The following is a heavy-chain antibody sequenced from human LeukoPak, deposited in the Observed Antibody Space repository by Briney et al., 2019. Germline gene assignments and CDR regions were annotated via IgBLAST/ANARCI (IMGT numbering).Heavy chain of an antibody. Sequence: ASVKVSCKASGYTFTSYDINWVRQATGQGLEWMGWMNPNSGNTGYAQKFQGRVTMTRNTSISTAYMELSSLRSEDTAVYYCARETPGEIAVAANGYFDYWGQGTLLTVSS. D-gene: IGHD6-19*01. V-gene: IGHV1-8*01. CDR3: ARETPGEIAVAANGYFDY. J-gene: IGHJ4*02. CDR2: MNPNSGNT. CDR1: GYTFTSYD.